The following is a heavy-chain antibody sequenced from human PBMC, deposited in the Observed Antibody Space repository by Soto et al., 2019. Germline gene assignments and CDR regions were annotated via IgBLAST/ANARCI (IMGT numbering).Heavy chain of an antibody. V-gene: IGHV4-31*03. CDR1: GGSISSADFF. CDR3: ARFSTMTSTSRGLDV. Sequence: SETLSLTCTVSGGSISSADFFWAWVRQHPGKGLEWIGYIFHSGSTYYNPSLQSRLTISIDTSKSQFSLKLSSVTAADTAVYYCARFSTMTSTSRGLDVWGQATTVTVS. CDR2: IFHSGST. J-gene: IGHJ6*02.